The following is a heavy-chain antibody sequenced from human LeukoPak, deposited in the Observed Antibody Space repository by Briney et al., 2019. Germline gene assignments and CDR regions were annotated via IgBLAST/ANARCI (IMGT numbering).Heavy chain of an antibody. J-gene: IGHJ3*02. CDR1: GGSFSGYY. V-gene: IGHV4-34*01. CDR2: INHSGST. D-gene: IGHD5-12*01. Sequence: PSETLSLTCAVYGGSFSGYYWSWIRQPPGKGLEWIGEINHSGSTNYNPSLKSRVTISVDTSKNQFSLKLSSVTAADTAVYYCARGRGGVWLRQPLSPKIKKPQNAFDIWGQGTMVTVSS. CDR3: ARGRGGVWLRQPLSPKIKKPQNAFDI.